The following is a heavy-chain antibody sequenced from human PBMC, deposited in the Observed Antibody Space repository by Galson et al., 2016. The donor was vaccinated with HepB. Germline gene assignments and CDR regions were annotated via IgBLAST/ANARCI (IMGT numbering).Heavy chain of an antibody. CDR3: ARLRRWGSAWTHYYYGLDV. CDR2: IYSSGST. CDR1: GGSISSSTNS. Sequence: SETLSLTCIVSGGSISSSTNSWGWIRQPPGKGLEWIATIYSSGSTYYNSSLKSRLTISVDASKSQFSLKLSSVTAADPAVYYCARLRRWGSAWTHYYYGLDVWGQGTTVTVSS. V-gene: IGHV4-39*01. J-gene: IGHJ6*02. D-gene: IGHD6-19*01.